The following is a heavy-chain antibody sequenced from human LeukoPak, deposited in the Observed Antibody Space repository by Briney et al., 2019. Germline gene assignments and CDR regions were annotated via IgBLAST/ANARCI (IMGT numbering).Heavy chain of an antibody. CDR3: VRGSFPPFIAAAGLFDN. V-gene: IGHV4-39*07. CDR1: GGSISSSSYY. CDR2: IYYSGST. D-gene: IGHD6-13*01. Sequence: SETLSLTCTVSGGSISSSSYYWGWIRQPPGKGLEWIGSIYYSGSTYYNPSLKSRVTISVDTSKNQFSLKLSSVTAADTAVYYCVRGSFPPFIAAAGLFDNWGQGTLVTVSS. J-gene: IGHJ4*02.